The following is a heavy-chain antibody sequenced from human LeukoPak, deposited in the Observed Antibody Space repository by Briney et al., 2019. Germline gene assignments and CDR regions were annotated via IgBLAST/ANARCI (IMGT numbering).Heavy chain of an antibody. CDR1: GFTFSSYA. D-gene: IGHD7-27*01. CDR3: AKGGAWGPDYYSDS. Sequence: GGSLRLSCAASGFTFSSYAMSWVRQAPGKGLDWVSAISGSGASTYYADSVKGRFTISRDNSKNTLYLQMNSLRAEDTPLYYCAKGGAWGPDYYSDSWGQGTLVTVSS. CDR2: ISGSGAST. J-gene: IGHJ4*02. V-gene: IGHV3-23*01.